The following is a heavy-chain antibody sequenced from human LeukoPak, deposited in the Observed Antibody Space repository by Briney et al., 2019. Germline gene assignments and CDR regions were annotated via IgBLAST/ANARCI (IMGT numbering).Heavy chain of an antibody. V-gene: IGHV3-48*04. Sequence: PGGSLRLSCAASGFTFSNYGIDWVRQAPGKGLEWVAYISSSSSIIYYADSVRGRFTISRDNAKNSLYLQMNSLRAEDTAVYYCARDSTTVTGWYYYYGMDVWGQGTTVTVSS. CDR3: ARDSTTVTGWYYYYGMDV. J-gene: IGHJ6*02. D-gene: IGHD4-17*01. CDR2: ISSSSSII. CDR1: GFTFSNYG.